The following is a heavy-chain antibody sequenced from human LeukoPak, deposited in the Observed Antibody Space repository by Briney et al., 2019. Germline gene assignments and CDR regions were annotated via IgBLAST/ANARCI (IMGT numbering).Heavy chain of an antibody. CDR3: ARGAVTTLYNWFDP. Sequence: GASVKVSCKASGYTFTGYYMHWVRQTPGQGLEWMGWINPNNGGTNYAQKLQGRVTMTRDTSISTAYMELSRLRSDDTAVYYCARGAVTTLYNWFDPWGQGTLVTVSS. CDR1: GYTFTGYY. J-gene: IGHJ5*02. D-gene: IGHD4-17*01. CDR2: INPNNGGT. V-gene: IGHV1-2*02.